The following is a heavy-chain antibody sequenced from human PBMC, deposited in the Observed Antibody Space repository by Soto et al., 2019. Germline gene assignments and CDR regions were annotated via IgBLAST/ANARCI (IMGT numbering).Heavy chain of an antibody. J-gene: IGHJ4*02. V-gene: IGHV1-69*13. CDR2: IIPIFGTA. CDR1: GGTFSSYA. D-gene: IGHD2-15*01. CDR3: ARPHCSGGSRYQLSY. Sequence: SVKVSCKASGGTFSSYAISWVRQAPGQGLEWMGGIIPIFGTANYAQKFQGRVTITADESTSTAYMELSSLRSEDTAVYYCARPHCSGGSRYQLSYWGQGTLVTVSS.